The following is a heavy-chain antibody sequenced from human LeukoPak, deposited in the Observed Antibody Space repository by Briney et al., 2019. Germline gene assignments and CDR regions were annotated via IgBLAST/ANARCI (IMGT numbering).Heavy chain of an antibody. Sequence: SDTLSLTCAVSGYSISSGYYWGSIRQPPGKGLDWIGCIYHSGSPYYNPSLKSRVTISVDTSKNQFSLKLSSMTAADTAVYYCARDPRLNWFDAWGQGTLVTVS. CDR1: GYSISSGYY. CDR2: IYHSGSP. J-gene: IGHJ5*02. CDR3: ARDPRLNWFDA. V-gene: IGHV4-38-2*02.